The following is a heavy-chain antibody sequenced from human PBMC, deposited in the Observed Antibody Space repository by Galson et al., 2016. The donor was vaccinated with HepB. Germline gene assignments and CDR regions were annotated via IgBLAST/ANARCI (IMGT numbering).Heavy chain of an antibody. D-gene: IGHD3-3*01. CDR3: ARGPAVVHFLEWPKVNNFHYNGMDV. Sequence: SVKVSCKVSGGTFSSFTVTWARQAPGQGLEWMGGFIPPFFGTSNYKQKFQGRVTITADESTTTTYMELSSLRSEDTAVYYCARGPAVVHFLEWPKVNNFHYNGMDVWGQGTPVTVSS. CDR1: GGTFSSFT. V-gene: IGHV1-69*13. J-gene: IGHJ6*02. CDR2: FIPPFFGTS.